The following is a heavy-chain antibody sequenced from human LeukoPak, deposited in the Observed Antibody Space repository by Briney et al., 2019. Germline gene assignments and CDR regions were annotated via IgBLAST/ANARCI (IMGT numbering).Heavy chain of an antibody. Sequence: PSETLSLTCAVSGGSISSGGYSWSWIRQPPGKGLEWIGYIYHSGSTYYSPSLKSRVTISVDRSKNQFSLKLSFVTAADTAVYYCARAAPSFDYWGQGTLVTVSS. CDR3: ARAAPSFDY. J-gene: IGHJ4*02. V-gene: IGHV4-30-2*01. CDR2: IYHSGST. D-gene: IGHD6-13*01. CDR1: GGSISSGGYS.